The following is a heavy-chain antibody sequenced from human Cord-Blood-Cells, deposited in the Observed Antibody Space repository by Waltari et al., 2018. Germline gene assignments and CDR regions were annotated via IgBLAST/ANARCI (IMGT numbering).Heavy chain of an antibody. Sequence: QVQLQESGPGRVKPSQTLSLTCPVSGGSISRGGYYWSCIRQHPGKGLEWIGYIYYSGSTYYNPSLKSRVTISVDTSKNQFSLKLGSVTAADTAVYYCARDLGGRGLFDYWGQGTLVTVSS. J-gene: IGHJ4*02. CDR1: GGSISRGGYY. CDR2: IYYSGST. D-gene: IGHD3-10*01. CDR3: ARDLGGRGLFDY. V-gene: IGHV4-31*03.